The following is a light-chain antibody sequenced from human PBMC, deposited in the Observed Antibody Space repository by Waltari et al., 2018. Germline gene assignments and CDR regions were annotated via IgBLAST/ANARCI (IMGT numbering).Light chain of an antibody. CDR3: QQRYNWPGT. J-gene: IGKJ1*01. Sequence: ELVLTQSPGTLSLSPGARATLSCRASQSVSNKLAWYQQKPGKAPSLLIYDASTRATVIPARFSGGGSGTDFTLTISGLEPEDFAVYYWQQRYNWPGTFGQGTNVEIK. CDR2: DAS. V-gene: IGKV3-11*01. CDR1: QSVSNK.